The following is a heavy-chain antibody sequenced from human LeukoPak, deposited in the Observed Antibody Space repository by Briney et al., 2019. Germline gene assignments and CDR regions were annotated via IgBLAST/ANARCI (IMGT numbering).Heavy chain of an antibody. CDR1: GGSFSDYY. V-gene: IGHV4-34*01. CDR3: ARSSLSCKKGKRQPNWFDP. J-gene: IGHJ5*02. Sequence: SETLSLTCAVYGGSFSDYYWSWIRQPPGKGLEWIGEINHSGSTNYNPSLKNRVTISIDTSKNQFSLKLSSVTAADTAVYFCARSSLSCKKGKRQPNWFDPWGQGTLVTVSS. D-gene: IGHD2-8*01. CDR2: INHSGST.